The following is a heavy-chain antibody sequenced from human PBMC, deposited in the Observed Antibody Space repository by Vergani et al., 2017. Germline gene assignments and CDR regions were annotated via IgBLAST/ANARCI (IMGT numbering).Heavy chain of an antibody. J-gene: IGHJ6*02. D-gene: IGHD2-8*01. CDR2: IRSKAYGGTT. CDR3: TRDXAPYCTNGVCSRHYYYYGMDV. Sequence: EVQLVESGGGLVQPGRSLRLSCTASGFTFGDYAMSWVRQAPGKGLEWVGFIRSKAYGGTTEYAASVKGRFTISRDDSKSIAYLQMNSLKTEDTAVYYCTRDXAPYCTNGVCSRHYYYYGMDVGGQGTTVTVSS. V-gene: IGHV3-49*04. CDR1: GFTFGDYA.